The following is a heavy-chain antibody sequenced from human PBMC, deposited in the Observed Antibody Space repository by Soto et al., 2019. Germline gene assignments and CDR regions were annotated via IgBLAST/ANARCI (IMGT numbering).Heavy chain of an antibody. J-gene: IGHJ6*02. CDR2: ISSSSSTI. V-gene: IGHV3-48*02. CDR1: GFTFSSYS. Sequence: GWSLRLSCAASGFTFSSYSMNWVRQAPGKGLEWVSYISSSSSTIYYADSVKGRFTISRDNAKNSLYLQMNSLRDEDTAVYYCARDFWAGIDSSGYYYYYYGMDVWGQGTTVTVSS. CDR3: ARDFWAGIDSSGYYYYYYGMDV. D-gene: IGHD3-22*01.